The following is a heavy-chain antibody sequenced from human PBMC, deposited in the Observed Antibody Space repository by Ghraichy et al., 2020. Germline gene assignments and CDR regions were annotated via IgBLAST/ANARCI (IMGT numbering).Heavy chain of an antibody. V-gene: IGHV3-30*18. CDR3: AKDSMSYIVVVTAILSGLTTY. D-gene: IGHD2-21*02. CDR2: ISYDGSNK. Sequence: GGSLRLSCAASGFTFSSYGMHWVRQAPGKGLEWVAVISYDGSNKYYADSVKGRFTISRDNSKNTLYLQMNSLRAEDTAVYYCAKDSMSYIVVVTAILSGLTTYWGQGTLVTVSS. J-gene: IGHJ4*02. CDR1: GFTFSSYG.